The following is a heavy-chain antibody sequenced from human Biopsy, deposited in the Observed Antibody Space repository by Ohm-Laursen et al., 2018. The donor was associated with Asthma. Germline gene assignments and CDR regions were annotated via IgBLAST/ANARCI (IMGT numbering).Heavy chain of an antibody. J-gene: IGHJ3*01. CDR1: GYNFISFA. CDR2: VNTGNGDT. D-gene: IGHD3-9*01. CDR3: ARTYYDFLTGQVKDVFGV. Sequence: ATVKISCKASGYNFISFAIHWVRQAPGQRLEWMGWVNTGNGDTKYSQKFQGRVTITRDTSASTAYMELRSLRSEDTATYYCARTYYDFLTGQVKDVFGVWGQGTMVTVSS. V-gene: IGHV1-3*04.